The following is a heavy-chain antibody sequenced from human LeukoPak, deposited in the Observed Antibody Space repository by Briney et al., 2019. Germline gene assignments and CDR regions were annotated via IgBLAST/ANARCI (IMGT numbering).Heavy chain of an antibody. V-gene: IGHV1-8*01. CDR2: MNPKSGNT. CDR3: ARARSMIRGGDYYYGMDV. Sequence: ASVKVSCKTSGYTFTSYDINWVRQATGQGLEWMGWMNPKSGNTGYIQNFQGRVTMTRNTSISTVYMELSSLRSEDTAVYYCARARSMIRGGDYYYGMDVWGQGTTVTVTS. J-gene: IGHJ6*02. D-gene: IGHD3-10*01. CDR1: GYTFTSYD.